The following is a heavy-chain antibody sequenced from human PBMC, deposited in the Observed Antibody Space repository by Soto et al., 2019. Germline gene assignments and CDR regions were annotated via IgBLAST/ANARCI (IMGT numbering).Heavy chain of an antibody. D-gene: IGHD6-13*01. Sequence: EVQLVETGGGLIQPGGSLRLSCAASGFTVSSNYMGWVRQAPGKGLEWVSVIYSGGSTYYADSVKGRFTISRDNSKNTLYLQMNSLRAEDTAVYYCARDRRYSSSWPRGDDGGFDYWGQGTLVTVSS. CDR1: GFTVSSNY. CDR3: ARDRRYSSSWPRGDDGGFDY. J-gene: IGHJ4*02. CDR2: IYSGGST. V-gene: IGHV3-53*02.